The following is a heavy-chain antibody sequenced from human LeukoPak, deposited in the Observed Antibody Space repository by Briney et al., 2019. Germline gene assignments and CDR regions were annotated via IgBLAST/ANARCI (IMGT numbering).Heavy chain of an antibody. CDR2: ISSSGSTI. J-gene: IGHJ4*02. Sequence: GGSLRLSCAASGFTFSSYEMNWVRQAPGKGLEWVSYISSSGSTIYYADSVKGRFTISRDNAKSSLYLQMGSLRAEDTAVYYCARPPSTSAWSNSVDDWGQGTLVTVSS. CDR1: GFTFSSYE. CDR3: ARPPSTSAWSNSVDD. V-gene: IGHV3-48*03. D-gene: IGHD6-19*01.